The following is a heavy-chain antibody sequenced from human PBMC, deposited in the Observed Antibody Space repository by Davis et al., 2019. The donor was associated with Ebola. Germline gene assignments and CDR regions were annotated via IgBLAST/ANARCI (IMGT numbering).Heavy chain of an antibody. V-gene: IGHV4-34*01. CDR1: GGSFSGYY. J-gene: IGHJ6*02. D-gene: IGHD3-22*01. CDR3: ARGYYYDSSGYYYYYGMDV. Sequence: PSETLSLTCAVYGGSFSGYYWSWIRQPPGKGLEWIGEINHSGSTNYNPSLKSRVTISVDTSKNQFSLKLSSVTAADTAVYYCARGYYYDSSGYYYYYGMDVWGQGTTVTVSS. CDR2: INHSGST.